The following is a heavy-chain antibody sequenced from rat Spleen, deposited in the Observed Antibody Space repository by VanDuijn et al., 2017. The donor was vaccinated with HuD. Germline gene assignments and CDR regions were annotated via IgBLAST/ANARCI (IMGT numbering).Heavy chain of an antibody. D-gene: IGHD1-4*01. J-gene: IGHJ2*01. CDR2: IRSGGGNS. V-gene: IGHV5-25*01. Sequence: EVQLMESGGGLVQPGRSMKLSCLASGFTFSNYDMAWVSQAPKKGLEWVASIRSGGGNSYYRDSVKGRFTISRDDAKSTLYLQMDSLRSEDTATYYCAREAGIPVHYFDYWGQGVMVTVSS. CDR1: GFTFSNYD. CDR3: AREAGIPVHYFDY.